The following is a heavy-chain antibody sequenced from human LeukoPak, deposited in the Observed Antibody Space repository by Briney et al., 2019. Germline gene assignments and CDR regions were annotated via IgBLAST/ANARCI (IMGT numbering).Heavy chain of an antibody. Sequence: GGSLRLSCAASGFTFSSYSMHWVRQAPGKGLEWVSTISGSGGSSYYADSVKGRITISRDNSKSTLHLQMNSLGAEDTALYYCAKDFFYDNSGYAFDCWGQGTLVTVSS. J-gene: IGHJ4*02. D-gene: IGHD3-22*01. CDR1: GFTFSSYS. CDR2: ISGSGGSS. CDR3: AKDFFYDNSGYAFDC. V-gene: IGHV3-23*01.